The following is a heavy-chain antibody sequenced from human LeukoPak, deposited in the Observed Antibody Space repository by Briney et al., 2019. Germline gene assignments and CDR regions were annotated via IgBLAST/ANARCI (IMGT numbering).Heavy chain of an antibody. V-gene: IGHV1-8*01. CDR1: GYTFTSYD. CDR2: MNPNSGNT. CDR3: ARAGARQIAAVGY. J-gene: IGHJ4*02. Sequence: VASVKVSCKAPGYTFTSYDINWVRQATGQGLEWMGWMNPNSGNTGYAQKFQGRVTMTRNTSISTAYMELSSLRSEDTAVYYCARAGARQIAAVGYWGQGTLVTVSS. D-gene: IGHD6-13*01.